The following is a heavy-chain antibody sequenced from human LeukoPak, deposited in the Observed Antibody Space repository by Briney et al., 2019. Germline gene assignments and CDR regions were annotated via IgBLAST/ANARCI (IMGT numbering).Heavy chain of an antibody. D-gene: IGHD6-19*01. CDR1: GNSICSGYY. V-gene: IGHV4-38-2*01. Sequence: SETLSLTSAVSGNSICSGYYWGWIRQSPGKGLEWIGSTFHSGTTYYNPSLKSRVTISVETSKNQFSLKLNSVTAADTAVYYCANQYSSDWFYFDYWGQGTLVTVSS. CDR3: ANQYSSDWFYFDY. J-gene: IGHJ4*02. CDR2: TFHSGTT.